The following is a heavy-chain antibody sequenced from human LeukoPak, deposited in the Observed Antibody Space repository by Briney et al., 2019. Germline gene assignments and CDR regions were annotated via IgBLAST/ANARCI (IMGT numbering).Heavy chain of an antibody. CDR1: GFTVSSNY. D-gene: IGHD6-6*01. CDR3: ARLDDSSSSSTLVDC. J-gene: IGHJ4*02. CDR2: IYSGGST. V-gene: IGHV3-53*01. Sequence: GGSLRLSCAASGFTVSSNYMSWVRQAPGKGLEWVSVIYSGGSTYYADSVKGRFTISRDNSKNALYLQMNSLRAEDTAVYYCARLDDSSSSSTLVDCWGQGTLVTVSS.